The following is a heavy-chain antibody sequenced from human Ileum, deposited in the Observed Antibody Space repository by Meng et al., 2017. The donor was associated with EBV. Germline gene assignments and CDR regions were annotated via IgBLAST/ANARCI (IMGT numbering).Heavy chain of an antibody. CDR3: ARVGGSGFDSEFYFDF. Sequence: QLSRQGLCRGLGKLWATLSRTCTVSVCSIRATEYYWGWIRQPPGKGLEWIGSVYYAGSTFYNPSLRSRVTISVDKSNNQFSLKVSSVTAADTAVYYCARVGGSGFDSEFYFDFWGQGTLVTVSS. D-gene: IGHD5-18*01. J-gene: IGHJ4*02. CDR2: VYYAGST. V-gene: IGHV4-39*07. CDR1: VCSIRATEYY.